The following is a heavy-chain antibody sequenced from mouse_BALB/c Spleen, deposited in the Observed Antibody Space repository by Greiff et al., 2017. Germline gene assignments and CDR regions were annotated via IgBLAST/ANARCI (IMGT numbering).Heavy chain of an antibody. D-gene: IGHD2-14*01. CDR2: ISSGGSYT. Sequence: VESGGGLVKPGGSLKLSCAASGFTFSSYAMSWVRQSPGKRLEWVAEISSGGSYTYDPDTVTGRFTISRDNAKNTLYLEMSSLRSEDTAMYYCAAPTIGRGYWYFDVWGAGTTVTVAS. V-gene: IGHV5-9-4*01. CDR3: AAPTIGRGYWYFDV. CDR1: GFTFSSYA. J-gene: IGHJ1*01.